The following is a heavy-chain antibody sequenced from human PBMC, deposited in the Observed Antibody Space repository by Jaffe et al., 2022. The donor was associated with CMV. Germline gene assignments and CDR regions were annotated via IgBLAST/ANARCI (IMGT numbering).Heavy chain of an antibody. V-gene: IGHV3-73*02. Sequence: EVQLVESGGGLVQPGGSLKLSCAASGFTFSGSAMHWVRQASGKGLEWVGRIRSKANNYATAYAASVKGRFTISRDDSKNTAYLQMNSLKTEDTAVYYCSTPKFDGGKSREGWFDPWGQGTLVTVSS. CDR1: GFTFSGSA. CDR3: STPKFDGGKSREGWFDP. D-gene: IGHD2-15*01. CDR2: IRSKANNYAT. J-gene: IGHJ5*02.